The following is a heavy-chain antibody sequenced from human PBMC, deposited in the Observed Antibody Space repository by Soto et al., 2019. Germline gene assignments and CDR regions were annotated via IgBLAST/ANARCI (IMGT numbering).Heavy chain of an antibody. CDR3: AREPYGDSQYFDY. D-gene: IGHD2-21*02. J-gene: IGHJ4*02. CDR1: GFTFTSYS. V-gene: IGHV3-30*04. CDR2: VSFDGKVT. Sequence: SLRLYCPGSGFTFTSYSLHWVRQGPDKGLEWVAVVSFDGKVTYYADSVKGRFTVSRDNSKNTIYLQANSLRAEDTAVYYCAREPYGDSQYFDYWGQGT.